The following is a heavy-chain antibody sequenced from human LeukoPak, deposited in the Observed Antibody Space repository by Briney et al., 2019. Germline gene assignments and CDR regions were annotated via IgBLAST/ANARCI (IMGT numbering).Heavy chain of an antibody. V-gene: IGHV3-21*01. CDR1: GFTSRDYT. J-gene: IGHJ4*02. CDR3: AREVVIVVEPAANTIDY. CDR2: ISKSSTYI. Sequence: PGGSLRLSCATSGFTSRDYTMNWVRQAPGRGLEWVSAISKSSTYIKYADSVKGRFTVSRDNAKNSLFLQMNSLRVEDTAVYYCAREVVIVVEPAANTIDYWGQGTRVTVSS. D-gene: IGHD2-2*01.